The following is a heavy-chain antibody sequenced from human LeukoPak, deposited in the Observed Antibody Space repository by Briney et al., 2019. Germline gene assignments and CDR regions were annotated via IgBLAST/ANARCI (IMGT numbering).Heavy chain of an antibody. V-gene: IGHV3-33*01. D-gene: IGHD3-3*01. CDR3: ARDQSGDFWSGYIGYFDY. Sequence: GGSLRPSCAASGFTFSSYGMHWVRQAPGKGLEWVAVIWYDGSNKYYADSVKGRFTISRDNSKNTLYLQMNSLRAEDTAVYYCARDQSGDFWSGYIGYFDYWGQGTLVTVSS. CDR2: IWYDGSNK. CDR1: GFTFSSYG. J-gene: IGHJ4*02.